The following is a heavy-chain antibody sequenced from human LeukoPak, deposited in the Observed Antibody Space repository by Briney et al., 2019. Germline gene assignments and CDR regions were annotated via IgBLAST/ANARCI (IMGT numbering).Heavy chain of an antibody. J-gene: IGHJ6*03. CDR1: GGSISSSSYY. V-gene: IGHV4-39*07. CDR3: ARGGHSSGYMDI. Sequence: SETLSLTCTVSGGSISSSSYYWGWIRQPPGKGLEWIGSIYYSGSTYYNPSLKSRVTMSVDTSKNQFSLKLSSVTAADTAVYYCARGGHSSGYMDIWGKGTTVTVSS. CDR2: IYYSGST. D-gene: IGHD3-22*01.